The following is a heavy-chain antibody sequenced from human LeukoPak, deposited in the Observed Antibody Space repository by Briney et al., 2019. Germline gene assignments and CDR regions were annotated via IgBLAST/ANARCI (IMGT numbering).Heavy chain of an antibody. CDR1: GYSFTSYW. Sequence: RSGESLKTSCMGSGYSFTSYWIGWVRQIPGKGLEWMGIFYLGDSDTRYSPSFQGQVTISADKSISTAYPQWSSLKASDTAMYYCARPRSSGWCAFDIWGQGTMVTVSS. CDR2: FYLGDSDT. V-gene: IGHV5-51*01. J-gene: IGHJ3*02. D-gene: IGHD6-19*01. CDR3: ARPRSSGWCAFDI.